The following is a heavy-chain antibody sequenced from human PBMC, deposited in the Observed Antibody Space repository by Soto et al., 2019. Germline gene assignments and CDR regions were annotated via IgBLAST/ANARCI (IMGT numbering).Heavy chain of an antibody. CDR3: ARAAGSGSGAFDI. CDR2: IIPIFGTA. Sequence: ASVKVSCKASGGTFSSYAISWVRQAPGQGLEWMGGIIPIFGTANYAQKFQGRVTITADESTSTAYMELSSLRSEDTAVYYCARAAGSGSGAFDIWGQGTMVTVSS. V-gene: IGHV1-69*13. CDR1: GGTFSSYA. J-gene: IGHJ3*02. D-gene: IGHD3-22*01.